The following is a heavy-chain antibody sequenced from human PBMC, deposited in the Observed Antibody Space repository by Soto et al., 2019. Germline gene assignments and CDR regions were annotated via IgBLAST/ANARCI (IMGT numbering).Heavy chain of an antibody. J-gene: IGHJ6*02. D-gene: IGHD2-21*02. Sequence: QVTLKESGPTLVKPTETLTLTCTVSGLSLRTTGVGVGWVRQPPGKALEWLALLYWDDDKRYSPSLRSRLTSAKDTSEKQVVLTMTTMDTVDTATYYCVQSRCGGDCLEIYSSHAYNGLDVWGQGTTVTVSS. V-gene: IGHV2-5*02. CDR2: LYWDDDK. CDR1: GLSLRTTGVG. CDR3: VQSRCGGDCLEIYSSHAYNGLDV.